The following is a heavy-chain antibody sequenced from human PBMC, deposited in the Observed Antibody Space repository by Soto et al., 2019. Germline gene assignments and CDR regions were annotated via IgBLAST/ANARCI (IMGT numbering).Heavy chain of an antibody. V-gene: IGHV1-46*01. CDR2: INPSAGST. Sequence: QVQLVQSGAEVKKPGASVKVSCKASGYTFTKYYMHWVRQAPGQGLVWMGIINPSAGSTTYAQKFQGRVTMTRDTSTSTVYMELSSLRSGDTAVYFCVKCGSGCLHYWFDSWGQGTLVIVSS. J-gene: IGHJ5*01. D-gene: IGHD6-19*01. CDR1: GYTFTKYY. CDR3: VKCGSGCLHYWFDS.